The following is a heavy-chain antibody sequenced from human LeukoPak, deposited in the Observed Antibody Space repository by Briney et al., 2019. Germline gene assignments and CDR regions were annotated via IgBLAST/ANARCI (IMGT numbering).Heavy chain of an antibody. D-gene: IGHD1-26*01. Sequence: SVKVSCKASGGTFSSYAISWVRQAPGQGLEWMGRIIPIFGLANYAQKFQGRVTITADKSTSTAYMELSSLRSEDTAVYYCARGYGGSPTGGTDAFDIWGQGTMVTVSS. CDR1: GGTFSSYA. CDR2: IIPIFGLA. CDR3: ARGYGGSPTGGTDAFDI. J-gene: IGHJ3*02. V-gene: IGHV1-69*04.